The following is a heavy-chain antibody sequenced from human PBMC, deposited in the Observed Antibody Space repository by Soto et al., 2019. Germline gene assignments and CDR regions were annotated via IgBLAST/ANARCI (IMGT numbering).Heavy chain of an antibody. D-gene: IGHD3-10*01. CDR3: APDPFGFWFDWYLEH. CDR2: IAYDGTTK. Sequence: HVPLVEYGGGVVQPGRSLTLSCTASGITFSSVAVHWVRQYQGKGLEWVAAIAYDGTTKFYADSVKGRFSISRDNSKKTLYLHMISLSGEETSVYYCAPDPFGFWFDWYLEHWGHGPLFTVS. V-gene: IGHV3-30-3*01. J-gene: IGHJ2*01. CDR1: GITFSSVA.